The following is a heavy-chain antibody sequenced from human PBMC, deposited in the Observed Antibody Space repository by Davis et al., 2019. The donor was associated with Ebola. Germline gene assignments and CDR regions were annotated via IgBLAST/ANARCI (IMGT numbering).Heavy chain of an antibody. CDR3: ARERSSGWFDP. CDR2: IYYSGST. CDR1: GGSISSGDYY. V-gene: IGHV4-30-4*02. D-gene: IGHD6-6*01. Sequence: PSETLSLTCTVSGGSISSGDYYWSWIRQPPGKGLEWIGYIYYSGSTYYNPSLKSRVTISVDTSKNQFSLKLSSVTAADTAVYYCARERSSGWFDPWGQGTLVTVSS. J-gene: IGHJ5*02.